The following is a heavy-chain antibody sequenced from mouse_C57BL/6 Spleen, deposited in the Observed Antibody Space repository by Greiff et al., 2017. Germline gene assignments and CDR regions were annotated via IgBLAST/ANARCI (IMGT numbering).Heavy chain of an antibody. D-gene: IGHD1-1*01. Sequence: EVKLMESGGGLVKPGGSLKLSCAASGFTFSSYAMSWVRQTPEKRLEWVATISDGGSYTYYPDNVKGRFTISRDNAKNNLYLQMSHLKSEDTAMYYCAREGRSSSYWYFDVWGTGTTVTVSS. V-gene: IGHV5-4*01. CDR2: ISDGGSYT. J-gene: IGHJ1*03. CDR3: AREGRSSSYWYFDV. CDR1: GFTFSSYA.